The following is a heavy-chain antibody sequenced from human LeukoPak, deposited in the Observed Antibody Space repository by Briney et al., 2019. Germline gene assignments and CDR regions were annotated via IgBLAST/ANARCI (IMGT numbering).Heavy chain of an antibody. CDR3: TRVDCSGGSCARAHFDY. V-gene: IGHV4-61*02. CDR2: IYTSGST. J-gene: IGHJ4*02. Sequence: SETLSLTCTVSGGSISSGGYYWSWIRQPAGKGLEWIGRIYTSGSTNYNPSLKSRVTMSVDTSKNQFSLKLSSVTAADTAVYYCTRVDCSGGSCARAHFDYWGQGTLVTVSS. D-gene: IGHD2-15*01. CDR1: GGSISSGGYY.